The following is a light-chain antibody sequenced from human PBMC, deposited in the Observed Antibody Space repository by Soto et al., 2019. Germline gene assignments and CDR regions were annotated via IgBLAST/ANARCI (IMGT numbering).Light chain of an antibody. J-gene: IGKJ3*01. CDR1: QSLLHSSGKTL. V-gene: IGKV2D-29*01. CDR2: EAS. Sequence: DIVMTQTPLSLSVTPGQPASISCKSSQSLLHSSGKTLLYWYLQKPGQPPRLLIYEASKRFSGLSDRVSGSGSGTDFTLKISRVEAEDVGVYYCMQGVQLRTFGPGNKVDIK. CDR3: MQGVQLRT.